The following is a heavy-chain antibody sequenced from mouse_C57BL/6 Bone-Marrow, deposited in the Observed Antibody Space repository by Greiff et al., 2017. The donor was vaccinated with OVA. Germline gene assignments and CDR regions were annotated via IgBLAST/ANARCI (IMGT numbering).Heavy chain of an antibody. D-gene: IGHD2-5*01. CDR1: GYTFTSYG. V-gene: IGHV1-81*01. J-gene: IGHJ2*01. CDR3: AREDYSNYTPYFDY. CDR2: IYPRSGNT. Sequence: LQESGAELARPGASVKLSCKASGYTFTSYGISWVKQRTGQGLEWIGEIYPRSGNTYYNEKFKGKATLTAAKSSSTAYMELRSLTSEDSAVYFCAREDYSNYTPYFDYWGQGTTLTVSS.